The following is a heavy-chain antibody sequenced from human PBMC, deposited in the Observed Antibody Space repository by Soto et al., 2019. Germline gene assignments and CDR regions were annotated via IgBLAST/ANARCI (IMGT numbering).Heavy chain of an antibody. CDR3: ARRSYYYGMDV. Sequence: SETQSLTCTVSGGSVSSGSYYWSWIRQPPGKGLEWIGYIYYSGSTNYNPSLKSRVTISVDTSKNQFSLKLSSVTAADTAVYYCARRSYYYGMDVWGQGTTVTVSS. J-gene: IGHJ6*02. V-gene: IGHV4-61*01. CDR2: IYYSGST. CDR1: GGSVSSGSYY.